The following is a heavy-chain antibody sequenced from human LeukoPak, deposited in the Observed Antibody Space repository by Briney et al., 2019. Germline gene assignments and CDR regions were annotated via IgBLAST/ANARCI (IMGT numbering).Heavy chain of an antibody. Sequence: GASLRLSCAPSGFTFSRHGMHWVRQAPGKGLEWVAIISNDGSRKYYAHSVEGRFTISRDNSKNTLYLQMDSLRAEDTAVYYCARDRAWNYFDYWGQGTLVTVSS. D-gene: IGHD3-3*01. V-gene: IGHV3-30*03. CDR3: ARDRAWNYFDY. J-gene: IGHJ4*02. CDR2: ISNDGSRK. CDR1: GFTFSRHG.